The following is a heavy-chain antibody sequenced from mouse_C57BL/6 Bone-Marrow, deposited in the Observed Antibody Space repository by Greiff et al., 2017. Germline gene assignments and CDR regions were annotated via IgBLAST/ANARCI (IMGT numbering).Heavy chain of an antibody. CDR2: ISSGSSTI. CDR1: GFTFSDYG. D-gene: IGHD4-1*01. CDR3: ARKLGRDAMDY. Sequence: EVQRVESGGGLVKPGGSLKLSCAASGFTFSDYGMHWVRQAPEKGLEWVAYISSGSSTIYYADTVKGRFTISRDHAKNTLFLQMTSLRSEDTAMYYCARKLGRDAMDYWGQGTSVTVSS. V-gene: IGHV5-17*01. J-gene: IGHJ4*01.